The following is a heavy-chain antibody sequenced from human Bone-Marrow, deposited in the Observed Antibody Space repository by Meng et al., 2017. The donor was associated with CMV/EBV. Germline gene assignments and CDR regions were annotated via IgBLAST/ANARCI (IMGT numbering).Heavy chain of an antibody. CDR2: IIPILGIA. J-gene: IGHJ6*02. V-gene: IGHV1-69*10. CDR3: ARDGTGERYYYYGMDV. Sequence: SVKVSCKASGGTFSSYAISWVRQAPGQGLEWMGGIIPILGIANYAQKFQGRVTITADKSTSTAYMELSSLRSEDTAVYYCARDGTGERYYYYGMDVWGQGTTVTVSS. D-gene: IGHD7-27*01. CDR1: GGTFSSYA.